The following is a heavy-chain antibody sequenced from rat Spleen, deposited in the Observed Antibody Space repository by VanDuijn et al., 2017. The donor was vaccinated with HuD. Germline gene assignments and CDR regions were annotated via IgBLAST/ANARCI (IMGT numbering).Heavy chain of an antibody. V-gene: IGHV5-19*01. CDR1: GFTFSDYA. J-gene: IGHJ2*01. CDR3: TRRRSHFDY. D-gene: IGHD1-11*01. CDR2: ISPGGAST. Sequence: EVQLVESGGGLVQPGRSLKLSCAASGFTFSDYAMNWIRQAPTKGLEWVAYISPGGASTYYRDSVKGRFTISRDNAKRTLYLQMNSLRSEDTATYYCTRRRSHFDYWGQGVMVTVSS.